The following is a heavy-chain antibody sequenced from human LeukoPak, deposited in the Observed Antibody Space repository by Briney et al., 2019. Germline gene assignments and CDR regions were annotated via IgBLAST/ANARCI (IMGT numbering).Heavy chain of an antibody. CDR1: GFTFSSYS. D-gene: IGHD1-14*01. Sequence: GGSLRLSCAASGFTFSSYSMNWVRQAPGKGLEWVSSISSSSSYIYYADSVKGRFTISRDNAKNSLYLQMNSLRAEDTALYFCVKGGINTSPRGAFDIWGQGTMVTVSS. J-gene: IGHJ3*02. V-gene: IGHV3-21*04. CDR2: ISSSSSYI. CDR3: VKGGINTSPRGAFDI.